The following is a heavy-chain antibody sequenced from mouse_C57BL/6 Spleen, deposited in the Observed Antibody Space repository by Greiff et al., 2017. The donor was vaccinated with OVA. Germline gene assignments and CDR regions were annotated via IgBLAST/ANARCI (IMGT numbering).Heavy chain of an antibody. CDR3: ARGGYGSSYDWFAY. V-gene: IGHV1-54*01. Sequence: VQLQQSGAELVRPGTSVKVSCKASGYAFTNYLIEWVKQRPGQGLEWIGVINPGSGGTNYNEKFKGKATLTADKSSSTAYMQLSSLTSEDSAVYFCARGGYGSSYDWFAYWGQGTLVTVSA. CDR1: GYAFTNYL. D-gene: IGHD1-1*01. CDR2: INPGSGGT. J-gene: IGHJ3*01.